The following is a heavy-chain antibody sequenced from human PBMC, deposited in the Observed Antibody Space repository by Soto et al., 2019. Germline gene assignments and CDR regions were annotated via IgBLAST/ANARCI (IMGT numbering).Heavy chain of an antibody. CDR3: TTPYYYGSGPRRSRPNYYYYYGMDV. CDR1: GFAYRDGW. Sequence: PGGSLGHSCAAAGFAYRDGWMNWIRKDPGKGLEWVGRIKSKPDGGTTDYAAPVKGRFTISRDDSKNTLYLQMNSLKTEDTAVYYCTTPYYYGSGPRRSRPNYYYYYGMDVWGQGTTVTVSS. J-gene: IGHJ6*02. CDR2: IKSKPDGGTT. D-gene: IGHD3-10*01. V-gene: IGHV3-15*07.